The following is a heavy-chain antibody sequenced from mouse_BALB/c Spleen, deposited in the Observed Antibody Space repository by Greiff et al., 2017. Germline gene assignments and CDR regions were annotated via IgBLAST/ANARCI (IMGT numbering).Heavy chain of an antibody. CDR3: ARHDNYVKYYAIDY. D-gene: IGHD1-3*01. Sequence: EVKLVESGGGLVQPGGSLKLSCAASGFTFSSYTMSWVRQTPEKRLGWVAYISNGGGSTYYPDTVKGRFTISRDNAKNTLYLQMSSLKSEDTAMYYGARHDNYVKYYAIDYWGQGTSVTVSS. CDR2: ISNGGGST. CDR1: GFTFSSYT. J-gene: IGHJ4*01. V-gene: IGHV5-12-2*01.